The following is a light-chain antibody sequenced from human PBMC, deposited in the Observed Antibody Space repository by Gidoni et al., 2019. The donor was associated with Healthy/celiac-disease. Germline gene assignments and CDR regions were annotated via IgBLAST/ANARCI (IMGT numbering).Light chain of an antibody. V-gene: IGKV1-9*01. Sequence: DIQLTQSPSFLSASVGDRVTITCRASQGISSYLAWYQQKPGKAPKLLIYAASTLQSGVPSRFSGSGSGTEFTLTISSLQPEDFATYYCQQLNSYFFTFGPGTKVEI. CDR1: QGISSY. CDR2: AAS. J-gene: IGKJ3*01. CDR3: QQLNSYFFT.